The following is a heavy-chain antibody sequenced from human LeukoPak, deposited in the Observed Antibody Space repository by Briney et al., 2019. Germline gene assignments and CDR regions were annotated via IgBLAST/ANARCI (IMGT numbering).Heavy chain of an antibody. V-gene: IGHV3-23*01. CDR3: AKDQRGYSYGNAFDY. CDR1: GFTFSSYA. Sequence: GGSLRLSCAASGFTFSSYAMSWVRQAPGKGLEWVSAISGSGGSTYYADSVKGRFTISRGNSKNTLYLQMNSLRAEDTAVYYCAKDQRGYSYGNAFDYWGQGTLVTVSS. D-gene: IGHD5-18*01. CDR2: ISGSGGST. J-gene: IGHJ4*02.